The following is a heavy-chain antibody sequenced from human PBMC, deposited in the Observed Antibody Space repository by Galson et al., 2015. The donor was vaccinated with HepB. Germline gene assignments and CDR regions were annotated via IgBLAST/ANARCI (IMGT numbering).Heavy chain of an antibody. CDR2: IKSKTDGGTT. CDR1: GFTFSNAW. Sequence: SLRLSCAASGFTFSNAWMSWVRQAPGKGLEWVGRIKSKTDGGTTDYAAPVKGRFTISRDDSKNTLYLQMNSLKTEDTAVYYCTTELRLSGSSWPILKDYWGQGTLVTVSS. J-gene: IGHJ4*02. CDR3: TTELRLSGSSWPILKDY. D-gene: IGHD6-13*01. V-gene: IGHV3-15*01.